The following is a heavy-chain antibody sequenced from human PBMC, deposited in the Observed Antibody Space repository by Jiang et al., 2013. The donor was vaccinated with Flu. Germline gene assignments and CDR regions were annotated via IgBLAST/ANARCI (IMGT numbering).Heavy chain of an antibody. V-gene: IGHV6-1*01. CDR1: SNSAA. CDR2: TYYRSKWYN. D-gene: IGHD6-19*01. Sequence: SNSAAWNWIRQSPSRGLEWLGRTYYRSKWYNDYAVSVKSRITVNPDTSKNQFSLQLNSVTPEDTAVYYCARDPQWAYDTFDIWGQGTMVTVSS. CDR3: ARDPQWAYDTFDI. J-gene: IGHJ3*02.